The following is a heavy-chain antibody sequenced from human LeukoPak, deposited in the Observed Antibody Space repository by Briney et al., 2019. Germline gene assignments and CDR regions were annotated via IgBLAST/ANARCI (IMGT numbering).Heavy chain of an antibody. D-gene: IGHD3-10*01. J-gene: IGHJ4*02. Sequence: GGSLRLSCAASGFSFSSYAMSWVRQAPGKGLEWDSAISGSGGSTYYADSVKGRFTVSRDNSKNTLYLQMNSLRAEDTAVYYCANIYYGSGSYRSGFDYWGQGTLVTVSS. CDR3: ANIYYGSGSYRSGFDY. V-gene: IGHV3-23*01. CDR2: ISGSGGST. CDR1: GFSFSSYA.